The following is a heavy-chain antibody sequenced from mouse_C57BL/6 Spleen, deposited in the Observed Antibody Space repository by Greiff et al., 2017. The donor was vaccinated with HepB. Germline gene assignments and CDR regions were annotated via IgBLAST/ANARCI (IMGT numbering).Heavy chain of an antibody. V-gene: IGHV14-4*01. CDR2: IDPENGDT. CDR1: GFNIKDDY. D-gene: IGHD1-1*01. Sequence: VQLQQSGAELVRPGASVKLSCTASGFNIKDDYMHWVKQRPEQGLEWIGWIDPENGDTEYASKFQGKATITADTSSNTAYLQLSSLTSEDTAVYYCTTNYYGSYFDYWGQGTTLTVSS. J-gene: IGHJ2*01. CDR3: TTNYYGSYFDY.